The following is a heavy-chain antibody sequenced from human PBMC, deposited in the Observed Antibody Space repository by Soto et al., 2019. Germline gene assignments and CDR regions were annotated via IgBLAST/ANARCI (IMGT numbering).Heavy chain of an antibody. D-gene: IGHD4-17*01. J-gene: IGHJ6*02. CDR3: ARGATATTNYYYGLDV. V-gene: IGHV3-72*01. CDR2: TRNQAKRYTT. Sequence: EVQLVESGGGLVQPGGSLRLSCAASGFTFSDHYMDWVRQAPGKGLEWVGRTRNQAKRYTTEYASSVKGRFTIPRDDSKNSLFLQMTSLKAEDTAVYYCARGATATTNYYYGLDVWGQGTTVTVSS. CDR1: GFTFSDHY.